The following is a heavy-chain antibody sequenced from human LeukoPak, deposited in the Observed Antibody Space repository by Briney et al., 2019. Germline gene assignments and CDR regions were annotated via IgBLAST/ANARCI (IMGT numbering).Heavy chain of an antibody. Sequence: GGSLRLSCAVSGFTFSGYYMSWIRQAPGKGLEWVSYISSSGTTIYYADSVKGRFTISRDNAKNSLYLQMNSLRAEDTAVYYCARDPTATGYFYYYLDVWGKGTTVTVSS. D-gene: IGHD5-18*01. CDR1: GFTFSGYY. J-gene: IGHJ6*03. CDR2: ISSSGTTI. V-gene: IGHV3-11*04. CDR3: ARDPTATGYFYYYLDV.